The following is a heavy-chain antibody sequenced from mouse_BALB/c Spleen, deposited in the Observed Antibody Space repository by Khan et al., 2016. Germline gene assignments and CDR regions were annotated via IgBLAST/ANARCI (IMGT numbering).Heavy chain of an antibody. Sequence: VQLQQSGPELVKPGASVKISCKASGCSFTGYFINWVMQSHGKSLEWIGRINPYNGDTFYNQKFKGKATLTVDKSSRKAHMELRSLASEDSAVYYCAIGFYDYDGFAYWGQGTLVTVSA. CDR3: AIGFYDYDGFAY. V-gene: IGHV1-20*02. CDR1: GCSFTGYF. D-gene: IGHD2-4*01. CDR2: INPYNGDT. J-gene: IGHJ3*01.